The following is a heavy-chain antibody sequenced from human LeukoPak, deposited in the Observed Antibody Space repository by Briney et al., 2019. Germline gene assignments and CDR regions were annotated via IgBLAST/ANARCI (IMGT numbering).Heavy chain of an antibody. CDR2: ISSTSSTI. J-gene: IGHJ4*02. CDR3: AKGLPTGAATGTFLDY. D-gene: IGHD6-13*01. V-gene: IGHV3-48*02. CDR1: GFTFSSYS. Sequence: QPGGSLRLSCAASGFTFSSYSMNWVRQAPGKGLEWVSYISSTSSTIYYADSVKGRFTISRDNARNSLYLQMDSLRDEDTAVYYCAKGLPTGAATGTFLDYWGQGSLVTVSS.